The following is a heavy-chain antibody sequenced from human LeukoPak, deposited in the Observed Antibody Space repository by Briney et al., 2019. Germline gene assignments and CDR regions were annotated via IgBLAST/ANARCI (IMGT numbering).Heavy chain of an antibody. CDR2: ISSSGSTI. CDR3: ARANCGGDCYGVRWFDP. V-gene: IGHV3-11*04. J-gene: IGHJ5*02. CDR1: GFTFSYFY. Sequence: PGGSLRLSCAASGFTFSYFYMSWIRQAPGKGLEWVSYISSSGSTIYYADSVKGRFTISRDNAKNSLYLQMNSLRAEDTAVYYCARANCGGDCYGVRWFDPWGQGTLVTVSS. D-gene: IGHD2-21*02.